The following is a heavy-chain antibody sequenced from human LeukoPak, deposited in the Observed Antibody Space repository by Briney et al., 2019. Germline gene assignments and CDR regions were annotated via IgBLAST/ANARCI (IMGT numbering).Heavy chain of an antibody. CDR1: GFTFSSYA. Sequence: GGSLRLSCAASGFTFSSYAMYWVRQAPGKGLEYVSAISSNGGSTYYANSVKGRFTISRDNSKNTLYLQMGSLRAEDMAVYYCAREGYDSSGYYSRPFDYWGQGTLVTVSS. CDR2: ISSNGGST. V-gene: IGHV3-64*01. J-gene: IGHJ4*02. D-gene: IGHD3-22*01. CDR3: AREGYDSSGYYSRPFDY.